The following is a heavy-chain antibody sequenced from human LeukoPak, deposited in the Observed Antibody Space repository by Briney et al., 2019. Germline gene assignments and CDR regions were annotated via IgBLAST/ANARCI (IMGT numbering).Heavy chain of an antibody. V-gene: IGHV4-34*01. Sequence: SETLSLTCAVYGGPFSGYYWSWIRQPPGKGLEWTGEINHSGSTNYNPSLKSRVTISVDSDSSKNHFSLKLSSVTAADTAVYYCARGYCSSTSCYALGFDYWGQGTLVTVSS. D-gene: IGHD2-2*01. J-gene: IGHJ4*02. CDR3: ARGYCSSTSCYALGFDY. CDR1: GGPFSGYY. CDR2: INHSGST.